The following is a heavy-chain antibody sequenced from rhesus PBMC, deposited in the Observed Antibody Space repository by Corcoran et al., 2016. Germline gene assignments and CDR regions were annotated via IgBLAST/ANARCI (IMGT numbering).Heavy chain of an antibody. CDR2: IYGSSGST. CDR1: GYSLSSNY. V-gene: IGHV4-147*01. CDR3: ARSRVADTWDFDY. Sequence: QVQLQESGPGLVKPSATLSLTCAVSGYSLSSNYWSWIRQPPGKGLEWIGYIYGSSGSTYYNPSLRGRVTVSTDTSKNQFSLKLSSVTAADTAVYYCARSRVADTWDFDYWGQGVPVTVSS. J-gene: IGHJ4*01. D-gene: IGHD4-29*01.